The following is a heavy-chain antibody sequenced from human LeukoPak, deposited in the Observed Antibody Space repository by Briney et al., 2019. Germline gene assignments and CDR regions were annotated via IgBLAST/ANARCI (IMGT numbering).Heavy chain of an antibody. CDR3: ARASYSYDINGWVPFDY. V-gene: IGHV4-4*07. Sequence: SETLSLTCTVSGGSISFHSWSWIRQPAGKGLEWIGRIYTSGSTNYNPSLKSRVTISGDTSKNQFSLRLSSVTAADTAVYYCARASYSYDINGWVPFDYWGQGTLVTVSS. CDR2: IYTSGST. J-gene: IGHJ4*02. CDR1: GGSISFHS. D-gene: IGHD3-22*01.